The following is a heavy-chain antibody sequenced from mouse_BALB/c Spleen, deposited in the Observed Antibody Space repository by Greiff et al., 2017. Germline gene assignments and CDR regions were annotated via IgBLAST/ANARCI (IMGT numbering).Heavy chain of an antibody. CDR2: INPSNGGT. CDR3: TREGGYDGHFAY. CDR1: GYTFTSYY. Sequence: VQLQQPGAELVKPGASVKLSCKASGYTFTSYYMYWVKQRPGQGLEWIGGINPSNGGTNFNEKFKSKATLTVDKSSSTAYMQLSSLTSEDSAVYYCTREGGYDGHFAYWGQGTLVTVSA. D-gene: IGHD2-3*01. J-gene: IGHJ3*01. V-gene: IGHV1S81*02.